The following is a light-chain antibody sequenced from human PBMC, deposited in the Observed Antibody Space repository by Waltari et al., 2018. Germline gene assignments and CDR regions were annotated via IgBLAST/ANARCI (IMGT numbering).Light chain of an antibody. J-gene: IGLJ1*01. CDR2: DVN. Sequence: QSALTQPASVSGSPGQSITISCTGTSSNVGCYTLVSWYQQHPVKAPQLIIYDVNKRPSGISHRFSGSKSGNTASLTISGLQADDESDYYCCSYARSLIFVFGTGTKVTVL. CDR1: SSNVGCYTL. V-gene: IGLV2-23*02. CDR3: CSYARSLIFV.